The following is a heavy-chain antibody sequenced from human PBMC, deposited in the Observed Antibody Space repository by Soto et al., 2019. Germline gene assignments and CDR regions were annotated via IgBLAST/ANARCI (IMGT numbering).Heavy chain of an antibody. CDR2: IIPVFGTP. Sequence: QVQLVQSGAEVRKPGSSVKVSCTASGGPFLSYAITWVRQAPGQGLEWMGGIIPVFGTPNYAQKFQGRVTITADDSTRTAYMELSSLRSEDTAVYYCAHTYHSGSGTYFDYWGQGTLVTVSS. CDR3: AHTYHSGSGTYFDY. CDR1: GGPFLSYA. V-gene: IGHV1-69*12. J-gene: IGHJ4*02. D-gene: IGHD3-10*01.